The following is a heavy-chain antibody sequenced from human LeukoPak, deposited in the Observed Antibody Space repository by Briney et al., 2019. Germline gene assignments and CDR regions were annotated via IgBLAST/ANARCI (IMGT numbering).Heavy chain of an antibody. V-gene: IGHV1-69*13. J-gene: IGHJ3*02. CDR3: ARDRTQAFDI. CDR1: GGTFSSYA. CDR2: IIPIFGTA. Sequence: SVKVSCKASGGTFSSYAISWVRQAPGQGLEWMGGIIPIFGTANYAQKFQGRVTITADESTSAAYMELSSLRSEDTAVYYCARDRTQAFDIWGQGTMVTVSS.